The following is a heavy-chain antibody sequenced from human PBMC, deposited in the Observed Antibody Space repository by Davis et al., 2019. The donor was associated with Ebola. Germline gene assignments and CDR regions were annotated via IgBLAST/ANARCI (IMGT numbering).Heavy chain of an antibody. CDR3: ASSSSEIGIDY. J-gene: IGHJ4*02. D-gene: IGHD2-2*01. CDR1: GYTFTSYD. V-gene: IGHV1-69*06. CDR2: IIPIFGTA. Sequence: SVKVSCKASGYTFTSYDISWVRQAPGQGLEWMGGIIPIFGTANYAQKFQGRVTITADKSTSTAYMELSSLRSEDTAVYYCASSSSEIGIDYWGQGTLVTVSS.